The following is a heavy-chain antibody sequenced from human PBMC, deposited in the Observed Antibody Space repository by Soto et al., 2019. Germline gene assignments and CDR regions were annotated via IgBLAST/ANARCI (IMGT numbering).Heavy chain of an antibody. V-gene: IGHV1-2*04. CDR3: AREVDYYYGMDV. D-gene: IGHD5-12*01. CDR1: GYTFTGYY. CDR2: INPNSGGT. J-gene: IGHJ6*02. Sequence: SVQFSCKASGYTFTGYYMHWVRQAPGQGLEWMGWINPNSGGTNYAQKFQGWVTMTRDTSISTAYMELSRLRSDDTAVYYCAREVDYYYGMDVWGQGTTVTVSS.